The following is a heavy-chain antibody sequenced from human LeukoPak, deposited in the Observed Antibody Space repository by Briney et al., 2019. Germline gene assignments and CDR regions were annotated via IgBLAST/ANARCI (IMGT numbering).Heavy chain of an antibody. CDR3: AREEGNWGDAFDI. D-gene: IGHD7-27*01. Sequence: GGSLRLSCAASGFTFSSYSMNWVRQAPGKGLEWVSSISSSSSYIYYADSVKGRFTISRDNAENSLYLQMNSLRAEDTALYYCAREEGNWGDAFDIWGQGTMVTVSS. J-gene: IGHJ3*02. CDR2: ISSSSSYI. V-gene: IGHV3-21*04. CDR1: GFTFSSYS.